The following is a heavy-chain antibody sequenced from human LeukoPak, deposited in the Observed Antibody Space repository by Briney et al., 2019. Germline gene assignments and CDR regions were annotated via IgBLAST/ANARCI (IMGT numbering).Heavy chain of an antibody. Sequence: SETLSLTCTVSGGSISSSSYYWGWIRQPPGKGLEWIGSIYYSGSTYYNPSLKSRVTISVDTSKNQFSLKLSSVTAADTAVYYCARPSPQSSGYTLAHDAFDIWGQGTMVTVSS. CDR1: GGSISSSSYY. J-gene: IGHJ3*02. V-gene: IGHV4-39*01. CDR3: ARPSPQSSGYTLAHDAFDI. CDR2: IYYSGST. D-gene: IGHD3-22*01.